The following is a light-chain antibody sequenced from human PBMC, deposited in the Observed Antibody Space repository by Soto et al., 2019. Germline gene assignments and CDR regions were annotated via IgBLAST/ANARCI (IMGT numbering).Light chain of an antibody. V-gene: IGKV3D-15*01. CDR3: HQYNNWPPWT. J-gene: IGKJ1*01. Sequence: DIVLTQSPATLSLSPGDRATLSCRASQSVTTSLAWYQQRPGQAPRLLIYRASNRATGIPARFSGRGSGTEFTLTISSLQSEDYAVYYCHQYNNWPPWTFGQGTKVDI. CDR1: QSVTTS. CDR2: RAS.